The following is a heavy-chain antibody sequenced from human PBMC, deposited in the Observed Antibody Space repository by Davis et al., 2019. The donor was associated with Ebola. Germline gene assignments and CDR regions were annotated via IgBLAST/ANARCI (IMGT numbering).Heavy chain of an antibody. J-gene: IGHJ6*02. CDR1: GFTFSSYA. CDR3: ARDDLGYSYGSGHYYYYGMDV. Sequence: GGSLRLSCAASGFTFSSYAMHWVRQAPGKGLEWVAVISYDGSNKYYADSVKGRFTISRDNSKNTLYLQMNSLRAEDTAVYYCARDDLGYSYGSGHYYYYGMDVWGQGTTVTVSS. V-gene: IGHV3-30*04. CDR2: ISYDGSNK. D-gene: IGHD5-18*01.